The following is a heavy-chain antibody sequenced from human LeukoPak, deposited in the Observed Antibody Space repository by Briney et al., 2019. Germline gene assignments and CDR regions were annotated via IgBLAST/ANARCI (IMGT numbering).Heavy chain of an antibody. V-gene: IGHV1-69*02. J-gene: IGHJ4*02. CDR1: GGSFSSYI. Sequence: SVKVSCKASGGSFSSYIVSWVRQAPGQGLEWMGRGIPILNIANYAQRFQGRLTITADKSMRIVYMELSSLRSEDTAVYYCARGPYSSSFRPPAYYFDFWGQGTLVTVSS. CDR2: GIPILNIA. D-gene: IGHD6-6*01. CDR3: ARGPYSSSFRPPAYYFDF.